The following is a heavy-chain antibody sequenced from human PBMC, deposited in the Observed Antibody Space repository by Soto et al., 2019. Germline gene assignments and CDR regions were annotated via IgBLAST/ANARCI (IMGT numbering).Heavy chain of an antibody. CDR1: GGTFSSYA. J-gene: IGHJ6*02. CDR3: AQGVATIVSRTGKGYYYYYGMDV. Sequence: GASVKVSCKASGGTFSSYAISWVRQAPGQGLEWMGGIIPIFGTANYAQKFQGRVTITADESTSTAYMELSSLRSEDTAVYYCAQGVATIVSRTGKGYYYYYGMDVWGQGTTVTVSS. CDR2: IIPIFGTA. V-gene: IGHV1-69*13. D-gene: IGHD5-12*01.